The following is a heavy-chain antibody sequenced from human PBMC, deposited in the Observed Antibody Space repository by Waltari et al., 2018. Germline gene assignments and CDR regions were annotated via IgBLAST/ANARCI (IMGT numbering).Heavy chain of an antibody. Sequence: EVQLVESGGGLVQPGGSLRLSCSASGCTLSNSRSAWVRPIPELGLDWVRQAQGKGLVWVSRINRDGSSTSYADSVKGRFTISRDNAKNTLYLQMNSLRAEDTAVYYCARGRIAVAGFDYWGQGTLVTVSS. CDR1: GCTLSNSR. J-gene: IGHJ4*02. CDR2: INRDGSST. V-gene: IGHV3-74*01. CDR3: ARGRIAVAGFDY. D-gene: IGHD6-19*01.